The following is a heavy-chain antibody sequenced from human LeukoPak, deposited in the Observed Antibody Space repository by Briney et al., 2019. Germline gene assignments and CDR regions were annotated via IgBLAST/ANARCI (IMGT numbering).Heavy chain of an antibody. CDR2: ISYDGSQT. V-gene: IGHV3-30*18. CDR1: GFTFSSYG. D-gene: IGHD1-26*01. CDR3: TKGGTYRTNWFDP. Sequence: PGRSLRLSCAASGFTFSSYGMHWVRQAPGKGLEWVAFISYDGSQTYYAESVEGRFTISRDNSKNTLYLQMNSLRAEDTAVYYCTKGGTYRTNWFDPWGQGTLVTVSS. J-gene: IGHJ5*02.